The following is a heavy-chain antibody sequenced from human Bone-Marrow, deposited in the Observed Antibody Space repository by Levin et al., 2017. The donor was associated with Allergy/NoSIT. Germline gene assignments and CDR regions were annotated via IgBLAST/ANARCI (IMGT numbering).Heavy chain of an antibody. V-gene: IGHV4-31*03. D-gene: IGHD6-6*01. Sequence: SETLSLTCTVSGGSISSGGYYWSWIRQHPGKGLEWIGYIYYSGSTYYNPSLKSRVTISVDTSKNQFSLKLSSVTAADTAVYYCAREDGKQLVLDYWGQGTLVTVSS. CDR3: AREDGKQLVLDY. J-gene: IGHJ4*02. CDR1: GGSISSGGYY. CDR2: IYYSGST.